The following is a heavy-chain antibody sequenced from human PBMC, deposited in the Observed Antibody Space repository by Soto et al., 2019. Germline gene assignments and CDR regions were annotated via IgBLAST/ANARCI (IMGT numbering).Heavy chain of an antibody. CDR2: INAHSGGT. CDR1: GFSFTGYY. Sequence: ASVKVSGKASGFSFTGYYIHRLRQAPGQGLEWMGGINAHSGGTEYAQKSQGRVTLTRDTSIATAYLTLASLTSDDTALYYCAKDLTRQLAYWLDPWGQGTQVTVS. CDR3: AKDLTRQLAYWLDP. D-gene: IGHD6-6*01. J-gene: IGHJ5*02. V-gene: IGHV1-2*02.